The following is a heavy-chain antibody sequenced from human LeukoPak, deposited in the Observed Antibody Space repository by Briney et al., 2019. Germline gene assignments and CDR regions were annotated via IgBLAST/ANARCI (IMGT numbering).Heavy chain of an antibody. CDR1: GFTFSSYS. V-gene: IGHV3-48*02. CDR3: ARKYEQT. J-gene: IGHJ4*02. Sequence: GGSLRLSCAASGFTFSSYSMSRVRQAPGKGLEWVAYISSGSDTIYYADSVKHRFTISRDNAKTSLYLQMNSLRDEDTAVYYCARKYEQTWGQGTLVTVSS. D-gene: IGHD2-2*01. CDR2: ISSGSDTI.